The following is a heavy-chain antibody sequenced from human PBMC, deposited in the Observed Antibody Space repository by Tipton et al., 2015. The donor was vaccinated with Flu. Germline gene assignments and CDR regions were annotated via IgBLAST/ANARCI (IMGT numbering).Heavy chain of an antibody. Sequence: AVSGFTFNTFSMNWVRQAPGKGLEWVSTISGSGGSTYYTDSVKGRFTISRDNPKNTLYLQMNSLRAEDTAVYFCARRDYSNYVSEPKNWFDPWGQGTLVTVS. CDR3: ARRDYSNYVSEPKNWFDP. CDR1: GFTFNTFS. CDR2: ISGSGGST. J-gene: IGHJ5*02. V-gene: IGHV3-23*01. D-gene: IGHD4-11*01.